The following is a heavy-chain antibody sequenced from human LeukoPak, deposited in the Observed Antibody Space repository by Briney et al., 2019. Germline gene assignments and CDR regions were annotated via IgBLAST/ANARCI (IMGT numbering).Heavy chain of an antibody. CDR2: IKPDGSEK. Sequence: PGGSLRLSCAASGFTFSDTLMTWVRQAPGKGLEWVATIKPDGSEKDYVDSVRGRVTISRVNAENSLYLQMNSLRAEDTAVYHCTKGGYSTCWYWIYWGQGTLVTVSS. V-gene: IGHV3-7*03. J-gene: IGHJ4*02. CDR1: GFTFSDTL. D-gene: IGHD6-13*01. CDR3: TKGGYSTCWYWIY.